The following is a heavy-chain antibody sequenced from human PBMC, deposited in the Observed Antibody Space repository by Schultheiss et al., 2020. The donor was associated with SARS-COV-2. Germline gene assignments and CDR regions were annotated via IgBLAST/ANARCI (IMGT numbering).Heavy chain of an antibody. CDR3: ARDLPARLWYFDL. J-gene: IGHJ2*01. Sequence: GALRLSCAVSGFTFGSYAMSWVRQAPGKGLEWVSAISGTGISTYYADSVKGRFTISRDNSKNTLYLQMNSLRAEDTAVYYCARDLPARLWYFDLWGRGTLVTVSS. CDR1: GFTFGSYA. V-gene: IGHV3-23*01. CDR2: ISGTGIST.